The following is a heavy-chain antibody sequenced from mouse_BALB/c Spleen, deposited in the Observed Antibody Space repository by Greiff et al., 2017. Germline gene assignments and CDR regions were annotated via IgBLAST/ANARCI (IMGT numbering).Heavy chain of an antibody. CDR1: GFTFSSFG. D-gene: IGHD2-2*01. CDR2: ISSGSSTI. J-gene: IGHJ4*01. V-gene: IGHV5-17*02. CDR3: ARRGYDDALYYYAMDY. Sequence: EVQRVESGGGLVQPGGSRKLSCAASGFTFSSFGMHWVRQAPEKGLEWVAYISSGSSTIYYADTVKGRFTISRDNPKNTLFLQMTSLRSEDTAMYYCARRGYDDALYYYAMDYWGQGTSVTVSS.